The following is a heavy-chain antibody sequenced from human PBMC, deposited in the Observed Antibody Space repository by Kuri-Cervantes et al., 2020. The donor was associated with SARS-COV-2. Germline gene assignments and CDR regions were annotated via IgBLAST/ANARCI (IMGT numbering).Heavy chain of an antibody. CDR2: ISYDGSNK. D-gene: IGHD5-18*01. J-gene: IGHJ4*02. Sequence: GGSLRLSCAASGFTFSSYAMHWVRRAPGKGLEWVAVISYDGSNKYYADSVKGRFTISRDNSKNTLYLQMNSLRAEDTAMYYCATDTAMVDYWGQGTLVTVSS. CDR3: ATDTAMVDY. V-gene: IGHV3-30-3*01. CDR1: GFTFSSYA.